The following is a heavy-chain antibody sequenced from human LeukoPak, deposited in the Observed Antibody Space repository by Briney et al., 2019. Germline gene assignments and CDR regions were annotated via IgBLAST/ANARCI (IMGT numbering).Heavy chain of an antibody. Sequence: GWSLRLSCAASGCTFSNYEMDWVRQAPGKGLEWVSYISGSGSTIYYADSVKGRFTISRDNAKDSLYLQMNSLRAEDTAVYYCARVRSGYSHENYFDYWGQGTLVTVSS. CDR3: ARVRSGYSHENYFDY. CDR2: ISGSGSTI. D-gene: IGHD5-18*01. J-gene: IGHJ4*02. V-gene: IGHV3-48*03. CDR1: GCTFSNYE.